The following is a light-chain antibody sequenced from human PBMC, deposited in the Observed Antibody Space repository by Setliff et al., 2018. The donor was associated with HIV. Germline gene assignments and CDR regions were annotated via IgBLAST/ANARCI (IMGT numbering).Light chain of an antibody. CDR1: SSDVGAYNY. CDR3: CSYAGSYKV. Sequence: QSVLTQPASVSGSPGQSITISCTGTSSDVGAYNYVSWYQQHPGKAPKLMIYDVSKRPSGVPDRFSGSKSGNTASLTISGLQAEDEADYYCCSYAGSYKVFGTGTKVTVL. CDR2: DVS. V-gene: IGLV2-11*01. J-gene: IGLJ1*01.